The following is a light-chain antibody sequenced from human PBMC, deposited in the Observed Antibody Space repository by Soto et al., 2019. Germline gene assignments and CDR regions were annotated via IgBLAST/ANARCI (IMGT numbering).Light chain of an antibody. CDR3: QRYNNWPRT. CDR1: QSVSGN. V-gene: IGKV3-15*01. CDR2: GAS. Sequence: EIVMTQSPATLSVSPGERATLSCRASQSVSGNLAWYQQKPGQAPRLLIYGASTRAPGIPARFSGNGSGTEFTLTISSLQSEDFAVYYCQRYNNWPRTFGQGTKVEIK. J-gene: IGKJ1*01.